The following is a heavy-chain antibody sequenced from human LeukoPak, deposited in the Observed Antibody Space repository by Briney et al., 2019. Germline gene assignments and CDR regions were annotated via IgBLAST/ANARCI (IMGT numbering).Heavy chain of an antibody. CDR1: GGTFSSYA. V-gene: IGHV1-69*04. Sequence: ASVKVSCKASGGTFSSYAISWVRQAPGQGLEWMGRIIPILGIANYAQKFQGRVAVTEDRSTDTAYMELSGLTSEDTAVYYCARERTEIVPTEVTTQFYSYYYGLDVWGQGTTVTVSS. CDR3: ARERTEIVPTEVTTQFYSYYYGLDV. D-gene: IGHD1-1*01. CDR2: IIPILGIA. J-gene: IGHJ6*02.